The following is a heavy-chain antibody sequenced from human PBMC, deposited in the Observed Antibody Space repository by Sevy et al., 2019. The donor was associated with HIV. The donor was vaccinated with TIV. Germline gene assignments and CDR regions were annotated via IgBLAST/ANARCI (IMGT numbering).Heavy chain of an antibody. V-gene: IGHV3-33*01. J-gene: IGHJ4*02. CDR3: ARDPRMYGDYLLAYFDY. D-gene: IGHD2-8*01. CDR1: GFTPSTYG. Sequence: GGSLRLSCAASGFTPSTYGMHWARQAPGKGLEWVAVIGYDGSKIYYADSVKGRFTISRDNSKNTLFLQMDSLRAEDTAIYYCARDPRMYGDYLLAYFDYWGQGTLVTVSS. CDR2: IGYDGSKI.